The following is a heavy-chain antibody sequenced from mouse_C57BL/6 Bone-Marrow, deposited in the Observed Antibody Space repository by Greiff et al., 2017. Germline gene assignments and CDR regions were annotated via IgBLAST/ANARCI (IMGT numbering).Heavy chain of an antibody. D-gene: IGHD4-1*01. V-gene: IGHV5-17*01. CDR3: ARDWDAY. CDR2: ISSGSSTN. Sequence: DVMLVESGGGLVKPGGSLKLSCAASGFTFSDYGMHWVRQAPGKGLEWVAYISSGSSTNYYADTVKGRFTISRDNAKNTLFLQMTRLRSEDTAMYYCARDWDAYWGQGTLVTVSA. J-gene: IGHJ3*01. CDR1: GFTFSDYG.